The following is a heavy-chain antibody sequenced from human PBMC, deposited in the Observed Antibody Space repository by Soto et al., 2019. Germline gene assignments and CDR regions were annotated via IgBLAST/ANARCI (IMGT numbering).Heavy chain of an antibody. V-gene: IGHV4-38-2*01. Sequence: TSETLSLTCAVSGYSISSGYYWGWIRQPPGKGLEWIGSIYHSGSTYYNPSLKSRVTISVDTSKNQFSLKLSSVTAADTAVYYCARVPPGHYDYENWFDPWGQGTLVTVSS. CDR1: GYSISSGYY. J-gene: IGHJ5*02. CDR3: ARVPPGHYDYENWFDP. D-gene: IGHD3-3*01. CDR2: IYHSGST.